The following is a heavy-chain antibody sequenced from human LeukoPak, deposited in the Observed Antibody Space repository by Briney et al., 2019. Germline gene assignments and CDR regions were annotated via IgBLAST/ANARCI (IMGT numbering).Heavy chain of an antibody. D-gene: IGHD3-3*01. CDR2: XXXSSSYI. V-gene: IGHV3-21*01. CDR1: GFTFSSYS. Sequence: GGSLRLSCAASGFTFSSYSMNWVRQAPGKGLEWVSSXXXSSSYIYYADSVKGRFTISRDNAKNSLYLQMNSLRAEDTAVYYCARGAYYDFWSGYLPEFDYWGQGTLVTVSS. CDR3: ARGAYYDFWSGYLPEFDY. J-gene: IGHJ4*02.